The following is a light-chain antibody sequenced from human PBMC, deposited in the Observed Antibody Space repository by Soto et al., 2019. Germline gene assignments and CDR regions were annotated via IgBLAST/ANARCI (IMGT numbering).Light chain of an antibody. V-gene: IGKV1-5*01. J-gene: IGKJ1*01. CDR1: QGIGIG. CDR3: QQYNSYSRT. CDR2: DAS. Sequence: DIQMPQPLSPLPASVGDKVTIPSRAGQGIGIGLAWYQQKPGKPPKLLIYDASNLESGVPSRFSGSGSGTEFILTISSLQPDDFATYYCQQYNSYSRTFGQGTKVEFK.